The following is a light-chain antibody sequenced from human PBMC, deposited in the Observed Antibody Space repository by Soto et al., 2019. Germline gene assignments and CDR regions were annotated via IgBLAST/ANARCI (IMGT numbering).Light chain of an antibody. Sequence: ESVLTQSPATLSLYPGERATLSCRASQSVSSYLAWYQQKPGQAPRLLIYDASNRATGIPARFSGSGSGTDFTLTISSLEPEDLAVYYCQQRSNWPTFGPGTKVDIK. CDR1: QSVSSY. V-gene: IGKV3-11*01. J-gene: IGKJ3*01. CDR2: DAS. CDR3: QQRSNWPT.